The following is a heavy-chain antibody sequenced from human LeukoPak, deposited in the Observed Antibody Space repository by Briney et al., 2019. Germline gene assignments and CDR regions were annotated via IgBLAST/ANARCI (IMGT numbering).Heavy chain of an antibody. Sequence: ASVKVSCKASGYTFTGYYMHWVRQAPGQGLEWMGWINPNSGGTNYAQKFQGRVTITADKSTSTAYMELSSLRSEDTAVYYCARDTGELLSRDYWGQGTLVTVSS. CDR3: ARDTGELLSRDY. J-gene: IGHJ4*02. CDR2: INPNSGGT. V-gene: IGHV1-2*02. CDR1: GYTFTGYY. D-gene: IGHD3-10*01.